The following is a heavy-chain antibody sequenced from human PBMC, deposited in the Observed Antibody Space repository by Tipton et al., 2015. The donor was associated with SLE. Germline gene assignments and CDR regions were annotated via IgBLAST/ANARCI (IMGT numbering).Heavy chain of an antibody. V-gene: IGHV3-23*03. Sequence: SLRLSCAASGFTFSSYAMSWVRQAPGKGLEWVSVIYSGGSTYYADSVKGRFTISRDNSKNTLYLQMNSLRAEDTAVYYCAKDGDGGWELPYYFDYWGQGTLVTVSS. J-gene: IGHJ4*02. D-gene: IGHD1-26*01. CDR1: GFTFSSYA. CDR2: IYSGGST. CDR3: AKDGDGGWELPYYFDY.